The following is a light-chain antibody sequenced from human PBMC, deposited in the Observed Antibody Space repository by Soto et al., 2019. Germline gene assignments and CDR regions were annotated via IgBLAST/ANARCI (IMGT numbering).Light chain of an antibody. V-gene: IGKV3-15*01. CDR2: GAS. Sequence: IVMTQSPATLSVSPGERVTLSCRASQSVASNLAWYQQKPGQAPRLLIYGASTRASGVPARIGGSGSGTEFTLTITSLQSEDSAVYYCQQYNNWPPITFGQGTRLEIK. CDR3: QQYNNWPPIT. CDR1: QSVASN. J-gene: IGKJ5*01.